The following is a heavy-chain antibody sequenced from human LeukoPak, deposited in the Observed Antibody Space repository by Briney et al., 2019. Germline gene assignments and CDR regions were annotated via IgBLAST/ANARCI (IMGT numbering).Heavy chain of an antibody. CDR1: GFTFDSYT. CDR2: IASDGSYK. D-gene: IGHD1-26*01. V-gene: IGHV3-43*01. CDR3: SRDIGMVVGAVLHS. J-gene: IGHJ4*02. Sequence: SLRLSCEASGFTFDSYTMHWVRQPPGKGLEWVSLIASDGSYKYYAESVKGRFTISRDNSKNSLYLQMNALRPEDTAFYYCSRDIGMVVGAVLHSWGQGTLVT.